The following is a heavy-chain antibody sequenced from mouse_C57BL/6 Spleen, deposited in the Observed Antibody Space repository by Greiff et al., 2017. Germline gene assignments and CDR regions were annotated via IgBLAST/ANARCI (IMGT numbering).Heavy chain of an antibody. CDR3: ARGLPRSFRL. J-gene: IGHJ3*02. V-gene: IGHV1-82*01. CDR1: GYAFSSYW. CDR2: IYPGDGDT. D-gene: IGHD1-1*01. Sequence: QVQLQQSGPELVKPGASVKISCKASGYAFSSYWMNWVKQRPGKGLEWIGRIYPGDGDTNYNGKFKGKATLTADKSSSTAYMQLSSLTSEDSAVYFCARGLPRSFRLWGQGTLVTVSA.